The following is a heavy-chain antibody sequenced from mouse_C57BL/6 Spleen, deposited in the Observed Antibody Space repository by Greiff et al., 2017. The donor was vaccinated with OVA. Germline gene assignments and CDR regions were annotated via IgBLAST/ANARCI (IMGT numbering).Heavy chain of an antibody. CDR1: GFTFSSYG. J-gene: IGHJ4*01. Sequence: VKLVESGGDLVKPGGSLKLSCAASGFTFSSYGMSWVRQTPDKRLEWVATISSGGSYTYYPDSVKGRFTISRDNAKNTLYLQMSSLKSEDTAMYYCARAYDAMDYWGQGTSVTVSS. V-gene: IGHV5-6*02. CDR2: ISSGGSYT. CDR3: ARAYDAMDY.